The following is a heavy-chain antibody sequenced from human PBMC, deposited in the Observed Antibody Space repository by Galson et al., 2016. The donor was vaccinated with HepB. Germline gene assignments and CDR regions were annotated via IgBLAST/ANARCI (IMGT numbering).Heavy chain of an antibody. CDR1: GDSVGSSDSY. J-gene: IGHJ4*02. CDR3: ATGIVGATPFFQY. D-gene: IGHD1-26*01. V-gene: IGHV4-39*01. Sequence: SETLSLTCTVSGDSVGSSDSYWGWVRQPPGKGLEWIGNLYYVGSTYFNPSLKSRVTIKVETSKNQLSLKVDSVTATDTAVYYCATGIVGATPFFQYWGQGSLVTVSS. CDR2: LYYVGST.